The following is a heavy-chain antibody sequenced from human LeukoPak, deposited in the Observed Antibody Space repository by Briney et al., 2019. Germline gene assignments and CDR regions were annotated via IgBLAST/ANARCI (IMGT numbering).Heavy chain of an antibody. CDR3: AKAYGSGTYTPIDY. J-gene: IGHJ4*02. D-gene: IGHD3-10*01. CDR2: ISWNSGSI. CDR1: GFTFDDYA. Sequence: GGSLRLSCAASGFTFDDYAMHWVRQAPGKGLEWVSGISWNSGSIGYADSVKGRFTISRDNAKNSLYLQMSSLRAEDTALYYCAKAYGSGTYTPIDYWGQGTLVTVSS. V-gene: IGHV3-9*01.